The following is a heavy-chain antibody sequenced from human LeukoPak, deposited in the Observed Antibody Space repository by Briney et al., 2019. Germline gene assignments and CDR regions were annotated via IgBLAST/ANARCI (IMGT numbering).Heavy chain of an antibody. CDR1: GGSFSGYY. V-gene: IGHV4-34*01. D-gene: IGHD3-22*01. CDR3: ARSLLPYYYDSSGYNPLGY. Sequence: SETLSLTCAVYGGSFSGYYWSWIRQPPGKGLEWIGEINHSGSTSYNPSLKSRVTISVDTSKNQFSLKLSSVTAADTAVYYCARSLLPYYYDSSGYNPLGYWGQGTLVTVSS. CDR2: INHSGST. J-gene: IGHJ4*02.